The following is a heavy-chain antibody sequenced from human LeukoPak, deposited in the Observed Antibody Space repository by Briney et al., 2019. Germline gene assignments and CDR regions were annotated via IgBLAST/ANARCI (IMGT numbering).Heavy chain of an antibody. D-gene: IGHD3-16*01. V-gene: IGHV1-69*05. CDR3: ARGDDYVWGRGDY. CDR1: GGTFSSYA. CDR2: IIPIFGTA. J-gene: IGHJ4*02. Sequence: ASVKVSCKASGGTFSSYAISWVRQAPGQGLEWMGGIIPIFGTANCAQKFQGRVTITTDESTSTAYMELSSLRSEDTAVYYCARGDDYVWGRGDYWGQGTLVTVSS.